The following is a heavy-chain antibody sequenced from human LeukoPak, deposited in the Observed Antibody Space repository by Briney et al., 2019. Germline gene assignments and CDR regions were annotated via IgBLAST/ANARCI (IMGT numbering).Heavy chain of an antibody. Sequence: GGSLRLSCAASGFTFSSYSMNWVRQAPGKGLEWVSSISSSSSYIYYADSVKGRFTISRDNSENTVYLQMNSLRAEDTAVYYCARSLGGNPDYWGQGTLVTVSS. CDR2: ISSSSSYI. D-gene: IGHD4-23*01. J-gene: IGHJ4*02. V-gene: IGHV3-21*04. CDR3: ARSLGGNPDY. CDR1: GFTFSSYS.